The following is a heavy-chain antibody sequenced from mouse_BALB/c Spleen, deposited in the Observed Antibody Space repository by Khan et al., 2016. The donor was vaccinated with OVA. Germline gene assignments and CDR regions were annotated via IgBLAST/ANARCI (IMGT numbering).Heavy chain of an antibody. V-gene: IGHV2-6-5*01. Sequence: QVQLKESGPGLVAPSQNLSITCTVSGSSLTDYGVSWIRQPPGQGLEWLGVIWGGGTTYYNSALKSRLSITKDNSKSQVFLKMNSLQTDDTAMYYCAKGVWSYYFALDYWGQGTSVTVSS. CDR1: GSSLTDYG. CDR2: IWGGGTT. D-gene: IGHD2-10*02. CDR3: AKGVWSYYFALDY. J-gene: IGHJ4*01.